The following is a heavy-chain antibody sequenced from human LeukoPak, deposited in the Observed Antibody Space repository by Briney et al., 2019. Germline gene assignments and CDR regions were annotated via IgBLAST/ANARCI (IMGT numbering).Heavy chain of an antibody. CDR3: GRGNKSFDP. J-gene: IGHJ5*02. CDR1: GGTFSSYA. Sequence: ASVKVSCKASGGTFSSYAISWVRQAPGQGLEWMGWINPNTGGTNYAQKFQGRVTMTKDTSTNAAYMELNKLTSDDTAVYYCGRGNKSFDPWGQGTLVTVSS. CDR2: INPNTGGT. V-gene: IGHV1-2*02.